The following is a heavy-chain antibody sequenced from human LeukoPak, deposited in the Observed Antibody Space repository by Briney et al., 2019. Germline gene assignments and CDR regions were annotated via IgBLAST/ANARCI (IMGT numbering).Heavy chain of an antibody. CDR3: GRGNKSFDP. J-gene: IGHJ5*02. CDR1: GGTFSSYA. Sequence: ASVKVSCKASGGTFSSYAISWVRQAPGQGLEWMGWINPNTGGTNYAQKFQGRVTMTKDTSTNAAYMELNKLTSDDTAVYYCGRGNKSFDPWGQGTLVTVSS. CDR2: INPNTGGT. V-gene: IGHV1-2*02.